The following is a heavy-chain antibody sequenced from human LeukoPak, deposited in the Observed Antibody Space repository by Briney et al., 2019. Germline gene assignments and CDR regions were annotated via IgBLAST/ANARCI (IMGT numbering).Heavy chain of an antibody. CDR2: IYPGDSDT. CDR1: GYSFTTYW. Sequence: GESLKISCKGSGYSFTTYWIAWVRQMPGKGLEWMGIIYPGDSDTRYSPSFQGQVTISADKSISTAYLQWSSLKASDTAMYYCVRQRDDSYDSSGNYGDWGQGTLVTLSS. J-gene: IGHJ4*02. CDR3: VRQRDDSYDSSGNYGD. V-gene: IGHV5-51*01. D-gene: IGHD3-22*01.